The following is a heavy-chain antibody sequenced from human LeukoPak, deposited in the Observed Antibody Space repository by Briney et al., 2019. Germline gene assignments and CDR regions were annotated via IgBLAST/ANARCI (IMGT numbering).Heavy chain of an antibody. Sequence: SETLSLTCTVSGASINSHYWSWIRQPPGKGLEWIGYVFNGGSTSYNPSLKSRVTMSIDTSSDQFPLRLSSVTTADTAIYYCASRPADSTWYGVFDYWSPGTLVTVSS. J-gene: IGHJ4*02. CDR3: ASRPADSTWYGVFDY. CDR1: GASINSHY. D-gene: IGHD6-13*01. V-gene: IGHV4-59*11. CDR2: VFNGGST.